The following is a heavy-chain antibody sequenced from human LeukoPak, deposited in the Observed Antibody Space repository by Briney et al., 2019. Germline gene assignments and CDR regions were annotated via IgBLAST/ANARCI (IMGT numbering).Heavy chain of an antibody. CDR3: ARDKGGVVVPAAILSV. V-gene: IGHV3-30-3*01. CDR2: ISYDGSNK. CDR1: GFTFSSYA. Sequence: GRSLRLSCAASGFTFSSYAMHWVRQAPGKGLEWVAVISYDGSNKYYADSVKGRFTISRDNSKYTLYLQMNSLRAEDTAVYYCARDKGGVVVPAAILSVWGQGTTVTVSS. J-gene: IGHJ6*02. D-gene: IGHD2-2*02.